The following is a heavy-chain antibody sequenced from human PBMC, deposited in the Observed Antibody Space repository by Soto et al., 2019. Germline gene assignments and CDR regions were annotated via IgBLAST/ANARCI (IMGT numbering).Heavy chain of an antibody. CDR3: ARDAGSWGY. Sequence: EVQLVESGGGLVQPGGSLRLSCAASGFTFSDYSMDWVRQAPGKGLEWVSYISSSSSTIYYADSVKGRFTISRDNAKNSLYLQMNRLRDENTAVYYCARDAGSWGYWGQGTLVTVSS. CDR1: GFTFSDYS. D-gene: IGHD3-10*01. V-gene: IGHV3-48*02. J-gene: IGHJ4*02. CDR2: ISSSSSTI.